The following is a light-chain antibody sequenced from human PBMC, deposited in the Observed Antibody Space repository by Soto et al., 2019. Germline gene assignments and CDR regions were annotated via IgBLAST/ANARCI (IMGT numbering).Light chain of an antibody. CDR1: QSVSSSY. CDR3: QQYGSSSIT. V-gene: IGKV3-20*01. CDR2: GAS. J-gene: IGKJ5*01. Sequence: EIVLTRSPCSLSLSAGERATLSCMSSQSVSSSYLAWYQQKPGQAPRLLIYGASSRATGIPDRFSGSGSGTDFTLTISRLEPEDFAVYYCQQYGSSSITFGHGTRLE.